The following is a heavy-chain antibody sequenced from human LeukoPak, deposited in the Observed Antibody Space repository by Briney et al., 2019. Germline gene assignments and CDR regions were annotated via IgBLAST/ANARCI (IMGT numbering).Heavy chain of an antibody. CDR1: GFTFNNYW. CDR3: ARGTSPDY. V-gene: IGHV3-7*01. J-gene: IGHJ4*02. Sequence: RTGGSLRLSCVASGFTFNNYWMGWVRQAPGKGLEWVANIKPDGSEKYYLDSVKGRFTISRDNAKNSLSLQMSSLSAEDTAVYYCARGTSPDYWGQGTLVTVSS. CDR2: IKPDGSEK.